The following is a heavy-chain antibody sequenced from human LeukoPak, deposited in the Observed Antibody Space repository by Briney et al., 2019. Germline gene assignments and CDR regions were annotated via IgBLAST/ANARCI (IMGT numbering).Heavy chain of an antibody. Sequence: GGSLRLSCAASGFTFSSYAMSWVRQAPGKGLEWVSDISRSGGSTYYADSVKGRFTISRDNSKNTLFLQMNSLRVEDTALYYCSKWGDYDVLTGYYDSDFWGQGTLVSVSS. D-gene: IGHD3-9*01. CDR3: SKWGDYDVLTGYYDSDF. CDR2: ISRSGGST. CDR1: GFTFSSYA. V-gene: IGHV3-23*01. J-gene: IGHJ4*02.